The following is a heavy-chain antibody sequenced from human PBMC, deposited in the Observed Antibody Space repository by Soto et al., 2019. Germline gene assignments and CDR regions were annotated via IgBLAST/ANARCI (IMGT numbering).Heavy chain of an antibody. D-gene: IGHD3-22*01. J-gene: IGHJ6*02. Sequence: SETLSLTCTVSGGSVSSGSYYWSWIRQPPGKGLEWIGYIYYSGSTNYNPSLKSRVTISVDASKNQFSLKLSSVTAADTAVYYCARDYYDSSGYYYDPSPYYGMDVWGQGTTVTVSS. V-gene: IGHV4-61*01. CDR2: IYYSGST. CDR3: ARDYYDSSGYYYDPSPYYGMDV. CDR1: GGSVSSGSYY.